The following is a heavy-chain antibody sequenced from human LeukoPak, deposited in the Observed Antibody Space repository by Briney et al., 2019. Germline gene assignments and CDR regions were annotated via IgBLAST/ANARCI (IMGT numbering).Heavy chain of an antibody. Sequence: GGSPRLSCAASGFTFSSYTMSWVRQAPGKGLKWVSTISTGGGNTYYADSVQGRFTVSRDDSKNTLYLQMNSLRAEDTAVYYCAKDGGLWISAHWGDSWGRGTLVTVSS. J-gene: IGHJ4*02. V-gene: IGHV3-23*01. CDR2: ISTGGGNT. D-gene: IGHD2-2*03. CDR1: GFTFSSYT. CDR3: AKDGGLWISAHWGDS.